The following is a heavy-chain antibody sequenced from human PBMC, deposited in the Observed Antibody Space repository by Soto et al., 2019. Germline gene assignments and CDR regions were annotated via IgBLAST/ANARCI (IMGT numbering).Heavy chain of an antibody. V-gene: IGHV3-74*03. J-gene: IGHJ6*02. CDR2: VNNDGTDT. D-gene: IGHD2-15*01. CDR3: TRGGLRDAVAV. CDR1: GFTFSNYW. Sequence: EVQLVESGGGLVQPGGSLRLSCAASGFTFSNYWMYWVRQAPGKGLVWVSRVNNDGTDTTHADSVKGRFTISRDNAENTLYLQMNSMKAEDTAVYYCTRGGLRDAVAVWGQGSTVTVSS.